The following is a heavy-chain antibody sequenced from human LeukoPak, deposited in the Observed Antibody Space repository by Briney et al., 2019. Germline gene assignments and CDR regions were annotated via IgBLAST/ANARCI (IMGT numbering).Heavy chain of an antibody. D-gene: IGHD3-22*01. J-gene: IGHJ4*02. CDR3: ARAPSYYYDSSGYYYDY. CDR1: GGTFSSYA. V-gene: IGHV1-69*13. Sequence: SVKVSCKASGGTFSSYAISWVRQAPGQGLEWMGGIIPIFGTANYAQKFQGRVTITADESTSTAYMELSSLRPEDTAVYYCARAPSYYYDSSGYYYDYWGQGTLVTVSS. CDR2: IIPIFGTA.